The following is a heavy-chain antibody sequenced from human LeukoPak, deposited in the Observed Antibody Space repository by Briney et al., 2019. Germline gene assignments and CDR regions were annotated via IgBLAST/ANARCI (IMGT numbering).Heavy chain of an antibody. CDR2: ISSSGSTI. Sequence: GGSLRLSCAASGFTFSDYYMSWIRQAPGKGLEWVSYISSSGSTIYYADSVKGRFTISRDNAKNSLYLQMNSLRAEDTAVYYCANAPVDTAMDDYWGQGTLVTVSS. CDR3: ANAPVDTAMDDY. D-gene: IGHD5-18*01. J-gene: IGHJ4*02. V-gene: IGHV3-11*04. CDR1: GFTFSDYY.